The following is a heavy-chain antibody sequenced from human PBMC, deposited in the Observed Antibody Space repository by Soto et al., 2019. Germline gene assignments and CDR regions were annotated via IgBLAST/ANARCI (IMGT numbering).Heavy chain of an antibody. CDR3: ARKGECSGGSCYSHWFDP. V-gene: IGHV4-61*01. CDR1: GGSVSSGSYY. CDR2: IYYSGST. D-gene: IGHD2-15*01. Sequence: SETLSLTCTVSGGSVSSGSYYWSWIRQPPGKGLEWIGYIYYSGSTNYNPSLKSRVTISVDTSKNQFSLKLSSVTAADTAVYYCARKGECSGGSCYSHWFDPWGQGTLVTVSS. J-gene: IGHJ5*02.